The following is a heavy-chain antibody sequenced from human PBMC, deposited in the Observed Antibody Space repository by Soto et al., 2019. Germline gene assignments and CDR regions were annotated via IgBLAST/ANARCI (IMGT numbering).Heavy chain of an antibody. Sequence: QVQLQESGPALVRPSDSLSLMCSVSGVPITTFYWSWIRQAPGKGLECIGYIYYGGSTHYNPALKSRVTISVDTANNEFSLKLRSVTAADTAAYYCARGQLLHYQYGLDVWGQGTTVIV. V-gene: IGHV4-59*07. CDR2: IYYGGST. CDR1: GVPITTFY. D-gene: IGHD3-10*01. J-gene: IGHJ6*02. CDR3: ARGQLLHYQYGLDV.